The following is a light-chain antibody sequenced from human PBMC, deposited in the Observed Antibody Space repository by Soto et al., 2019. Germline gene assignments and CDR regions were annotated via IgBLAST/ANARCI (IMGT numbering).Light chain of an antibody. CDR2: DGS. CDR3: QQYDNSAPLS. J-gene: IGKJ4*01. CDR1: QSVRSSY. Sequence: EIVLTQSPATLSLSPGDRATLSCGANQSVRSSYVAWYQQKAGLAPRLLIYDGSSRASGIPDRFSGSGSGTDFTLTIGRLEPEDFAVYYCQQYDNSAPLSFGGGTKVEMK. V-gene: IGKV3D-20*01.